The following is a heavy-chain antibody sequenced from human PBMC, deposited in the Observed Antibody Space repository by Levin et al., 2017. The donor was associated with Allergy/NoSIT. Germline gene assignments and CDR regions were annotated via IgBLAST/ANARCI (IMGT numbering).Heavy chain of an antibody. CDR2: ISDSGSNT. J-gene: IGHJ2*01. Sequence: PGGSLRLSCAASGFTFSGYAMSWVRQAPGKGLEWVSTISDSGSNTYYPDSVKGRFTISRDNSKNTLYLQMNSLRADDTAVYYCAKGGDISLNLWGRGTLVTVSS. CDR3: AKGGDISLNL. D-gene: IGHD1-26*01. V-gene: IGHV3-23*01. CDR1: GFTFSGYA.